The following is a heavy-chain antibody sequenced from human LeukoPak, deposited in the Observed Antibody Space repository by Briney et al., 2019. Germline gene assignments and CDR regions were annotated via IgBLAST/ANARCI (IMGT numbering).Heavy chain of an antibody. Sequence: PSETLSLTCAVYGGSFSDYYWSWIRQPPAKGLEWLGEINHSGSTNYNPSLKSRVTISVDTSKNQFSLKLSSVTAADAAVCYCGRAGADWYFDLWGRGTLVTVSS. D-gene: IGHD3-10*01. CDR1: GGSFSDYY. V-gene: IGHV4-34*01. CDR2: INHSGST. J-gene: IGHJ2*01. CDR3: GRAGADWYFDL.